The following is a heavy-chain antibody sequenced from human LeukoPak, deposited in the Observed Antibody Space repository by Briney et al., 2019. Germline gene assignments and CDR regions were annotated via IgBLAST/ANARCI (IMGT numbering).Heavy chain of an antibody. V-gene: IGHV3-53*01. CDR1: GFIVSNKY. CDR2: IYSGGST. CDR3: AGRPHGDHPFFDY. D-gene: IGHD3-3*02. J-gene: IGHJ4*02. Sequence: GGSLRLSCAASGFIVSNKYMSWVRQAPGKGLEGVSVIYSGGSTYYAESVKGRFTITRDISKNTLYLQMNSLRVEDTAVYFCAGRPHGDHPFFDYWGPGTLVIVSS.